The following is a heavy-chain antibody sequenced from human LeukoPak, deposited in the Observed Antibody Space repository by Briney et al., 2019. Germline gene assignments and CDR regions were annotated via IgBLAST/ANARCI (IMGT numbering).Heavy chain of an antibody. J-gene: IGHJ4*02. Sequence: GRSLRLSCAASGFTFSSYAMHWVRQAPGKGLEWVAVISYDGSNKYYADSVKGRLTISRDNSKNTLYLQMNSLRAEDTAVYYCARDSYYYDSSGPYDYWGQGTLVTVSS. CDR2: ISYDGSNK. D-gene: IGHD3-22*01. V-gene: IGHV3-30-3*01. CDR1: GFTFSSYA. CDR3: ARDSYYYDSSGPYDY.